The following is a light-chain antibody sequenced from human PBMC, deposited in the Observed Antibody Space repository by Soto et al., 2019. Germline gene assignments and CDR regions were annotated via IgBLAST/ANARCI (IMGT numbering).Light chain of an antibody. CDR3: QRYNSYSEA. CDR1: QTISSW. J-gene: IGKJ1*01. CDR2: KAT. Sequence: DIQMPQSPSTLSGSVGDRVTITCRASQTISSWLAWYQQKPGKAPKFLIYKATTLESGVPSRFSGSGSGTEFTLTISSLQPDEFATYDGQRYNSYSEAVGQGTKVEL. V-gene: IGKV1-5*03.